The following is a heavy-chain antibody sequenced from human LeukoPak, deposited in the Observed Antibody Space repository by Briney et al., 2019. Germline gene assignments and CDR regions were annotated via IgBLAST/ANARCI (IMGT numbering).Heavy chain of an antibody. CDR2: IFYSGST. CDR3: ARSSFGYEISTGHYPRVLDY. Sequence: PSETLSLTCSVSGGSISTFYWNWIRQPPGKGLEWIGNIFYSGSTNYNPSLMSRVTISVETSKNKFSLKLTSVTTADTAVYYCARSSFGYEISTGHYPRVLDYWGQGTLLTVSS. J-gene: IGHJ4*02. D-gene: IGHD3-9*01. V-gene: IGHV4-59*01. CDR1: GGSISTFY.